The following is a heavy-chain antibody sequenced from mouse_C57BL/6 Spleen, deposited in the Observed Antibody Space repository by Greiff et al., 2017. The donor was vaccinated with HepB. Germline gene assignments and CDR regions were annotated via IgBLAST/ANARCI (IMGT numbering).Heavy chain of an antibody. J-gene: IGHJ4*01. Sequence: EVQLQQSGPELVKPGASVKISCKASGYTFTDYYMNWVNQSHGKSLEWIGDINPNNGGTSYNQKFKGKATLTVDKSPSTAYMELRSLTSEDSAVYYCARRPYYYGSRGYAMDYWGQGTSVTVSS. CDR1: GYTFTDYY. V-gene: IGHV1-26*01. D-gene: IGHD1-1*01. CDR3: ARRPYYYGSRGYAMDY. CDR2: INPNNGGT.